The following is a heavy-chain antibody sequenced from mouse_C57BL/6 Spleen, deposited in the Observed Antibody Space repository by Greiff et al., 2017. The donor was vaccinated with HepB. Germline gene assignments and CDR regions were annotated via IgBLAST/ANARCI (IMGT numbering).Heavy chain of an antibody. CDR1: GYTFTSYW. Sequence: VQLQQPGAELVMPGASVKLSCKASGYTFTSYWMHWVKQRPGQGLEWIGEIDPSDSYTNYNQKFKGKSTLTVDKSSSTAYMQLSSLTSEDSAVYYWARKAYGSSYGAWFAYWGQGTLVTVSA. D-gene: IGHD1-1*01. J-gene: IGHJ3*01. CDR3: ARKAYGSSYGAWFAY. V-gene: IGHV1-69*01. CDR2: IDPSDSYT.